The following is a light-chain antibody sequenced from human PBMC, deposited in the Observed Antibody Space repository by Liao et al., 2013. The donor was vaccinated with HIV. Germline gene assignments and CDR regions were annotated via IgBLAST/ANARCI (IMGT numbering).Light chain of an antibody. CDR1: KLGDKY. Sequence: SYELTQPPSVSVSPGQTASITCSGDKLGDKYACWYQQKPGQSPVLVIYQDSKRPSGIPERFSGSNSGNTATLTISGTQAIDEADYYCQAWDSRTAVFGGGTKLTVL. V-gene: IGLV3-1*01. J-gene: IGLJ2*01. CDR3: QAWDSRTAV. CDR2: QDS.